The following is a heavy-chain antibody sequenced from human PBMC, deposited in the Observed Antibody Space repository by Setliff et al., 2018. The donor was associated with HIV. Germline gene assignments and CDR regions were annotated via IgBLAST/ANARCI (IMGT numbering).Heavy chain of an antibody. Sequence: PSVKVSCKASGGTFNINAVTWVRQAPGQGLEWVGAIIPLFGTANYAQKFQGRVTITADDSTSTVYMEVRSLRSADTAVYYCSKVSEHRTSSGSFYYYMDVWGEGTTVTVSS. D-gene: IGHD6-6*01. CDR1: GGTFNINA. CDR2: IIPLFGTA. J-gene: IGHJ6*03. CDR3: SKVSEHRTSSGSFYYYMDV. V-gene: IGHV1-69*13.